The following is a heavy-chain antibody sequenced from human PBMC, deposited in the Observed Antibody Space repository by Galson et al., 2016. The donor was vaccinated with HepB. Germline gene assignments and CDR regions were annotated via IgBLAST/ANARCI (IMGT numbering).Heavy chain of an antibody. Sequence: SETLSLTCSVSGGSIRSSNYYWGWIRQPPGKGLEWIGSLYYTENTYSNPSLKSRLTMSIDTSKNHFSLNLTSVTAADTAVYFCARGLKRPYCTSASCYLRAMDVWGQGTTVTGAS. D-gene: IGHD2-2*01. V-gene: IGHV4-39*02. J-gene: IGHJ6*02. CDR2: LYYTENT. CDR3: ARGLKRPYCTSASCYLRAMDV. CDR1: GGSIRSSNYY.